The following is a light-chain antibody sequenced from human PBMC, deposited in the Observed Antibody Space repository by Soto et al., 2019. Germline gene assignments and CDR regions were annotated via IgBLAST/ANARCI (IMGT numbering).Light chain of an antibody. Sequence: EIVMTQSPATLSVSPGERATLSCRASQSVSSNLAWYQQKPGQAPRLLIYGASTRATGIPARFSGSGSGTEFTLTISSLQSEDFAVYYCQRYDSFRTFGQGTKVDI. J-gene: IGKJ1*01. V-gene: IGKV3-15*01. CDR1: QSVSSN. CDR2: GAS. CDR3: QRYDSFRT.